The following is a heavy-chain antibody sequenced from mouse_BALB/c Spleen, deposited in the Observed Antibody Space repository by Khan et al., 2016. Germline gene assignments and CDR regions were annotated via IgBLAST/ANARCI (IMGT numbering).Heavy chain of an antibody. CDR1: GFDFSRYW. V-gene: IGHV4-1*02. D-gene: IGHD1-1*01. Sequence: EVKLLESGGGLVQPGGSLKLSCAASGFDFSRYWMSWVRQAPEKGLEWIGEINPDSSTINYTPSLKDKFIISRDNAKNTLYLQMSKVRSEDTALYYCARAGYYGYFAYWGQGTLVTVSA. CDR2: INPDSSTI. J-gene: IGHJ3*01. CDR3: ARAGYYGYFAY.